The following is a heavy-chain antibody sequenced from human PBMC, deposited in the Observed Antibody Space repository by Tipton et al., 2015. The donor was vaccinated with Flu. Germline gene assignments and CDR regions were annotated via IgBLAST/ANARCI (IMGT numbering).Heavy chain of an antibody. V-gene: IGHV4-39*07. CDR3: ARGRATPKYFDL. CDR1: GDSISSRIYY. CDR2: IYYSGSR. D-gene: IGHD5-12*01. Sequence: TLSLTCTVSGDSISSRIYYWGWIRQPPGKRLEWLGTIYYSGSRYANPSLKSRVTISVDTSKNQFSLRLNSVTAADTAVYYCARGRATPKYFDLWGRGTLVTVSS. J-gene: IGHJ2*01.